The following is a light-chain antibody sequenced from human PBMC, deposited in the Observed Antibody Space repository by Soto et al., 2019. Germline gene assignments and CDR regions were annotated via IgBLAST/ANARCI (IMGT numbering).Light chain of an antibody. Sequence: EIVMTQSPATLSVFPGEKATLSCRASQSISIDLAWYLLKPGQLPRLLINGASTRATGIPDRFSGSGSETEFTLTISSLQSEDFAVYYCQQYNKWPLTFGGGTKVEI. CDR1: QSISID. CDR2: GAS. CDR3: QQYNKWPLT. V-gene: IGKV3-15*01. J-gene: IGKJ4*01.